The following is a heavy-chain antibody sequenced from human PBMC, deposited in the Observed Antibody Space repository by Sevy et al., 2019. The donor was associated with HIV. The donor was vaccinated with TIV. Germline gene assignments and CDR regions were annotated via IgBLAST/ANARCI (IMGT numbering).Heavy chain of an antibody. Sequence: SETLSLTCTVSGGSISSYYWSWIRQPAGKGLEGIGRIYTSGSTNYNPSLKSRVTMSVDTSNNQLSLKRSSVTAADTAVYYCARGRVGATKRGNYFDYWGQGTLVTVSS. D-gene: IGHD1-26*01. V-gene: IGHV4-4*07. CDR3: ARGRVGATKRGNYFDY. J-gene: IGHJ4*02. CDR1: GGSISSYY. CDR2: IYTSGST.